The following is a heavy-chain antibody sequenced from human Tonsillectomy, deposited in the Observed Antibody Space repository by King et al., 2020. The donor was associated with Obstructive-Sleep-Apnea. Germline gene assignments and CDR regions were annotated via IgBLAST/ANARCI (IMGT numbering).Heavy chain of an antibody. V-gene: IGHV6-1*01. CDR2: TYYRSKWYI. CDR3: AREGSLGNHSFDH. J-gene: IGHJ4*02. Sequence: VQLQQSGPGLVKPSQTLSLTCAISGDNVSSNSVALKWIRQSPSIGLELLGRTYYRSKWYIVYAVSLRSRITLNPDTSKNQLSLQLSSVSPEDTAVYYCAREGSLGNHSFDHWGQGTLVTVTS. CDR1: GDNVSSNSVA. D-gene: IGHD2/OR15-2a*01.